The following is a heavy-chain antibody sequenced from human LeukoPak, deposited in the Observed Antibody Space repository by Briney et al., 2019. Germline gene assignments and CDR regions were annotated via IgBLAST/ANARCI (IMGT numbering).Heavy chain of an antibody. CDR1: GYTFTSYA. CDR2: INAGNGNT. CDR3: ARDQGGNWFDP. V-gene: IGHV1-3*01. Sequence: ASVKVSCKASGYTFTSYAMHWVRQAPGQRLEWMGWINAGNGNTKYSQKFQGRVTITRDTSASTAYMELSSLRSEDAAVYYCARDQGGNWFDPWGQGTLVTVSS. J-gene: IGHJ5*02. D-gene: IGHD3-16*01.